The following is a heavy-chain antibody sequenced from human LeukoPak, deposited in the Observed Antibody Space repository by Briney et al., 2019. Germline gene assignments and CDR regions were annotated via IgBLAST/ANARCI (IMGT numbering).Heavy chain of an antibody. Sequence: SETLSLTCTLSGGSINSSSYYWGWIRQPPGKGLKWLGSIYYSGSTYNNPSLQSRVTLSVDTSKNQFSLKLNSVTAADTGVYYCATHGGDASGSSNFDHWGQGTLVTVSS. CDR1: GGSINSSSYY. CDR2: IYYSGST. J-gene: IGHJ4*02. V-gene: IGHV4-39*01. CDR3: ATHGGDASGSSNFDH. D-gene: IGHD3-10*01.